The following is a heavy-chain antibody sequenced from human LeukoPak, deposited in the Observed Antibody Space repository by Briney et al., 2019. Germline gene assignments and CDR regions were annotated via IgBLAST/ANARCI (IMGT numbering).Heavy chain of an antibody. V-gene: IGHV3-23*01. D-gene: IGHD3-22*01. J-gene: IGHJ4*02. CDR3: AKVPIDYYDSSGYFSGGNY. Sequence: SGRGGSTSYADAVKGGFTIARENSKNRLWMEMNSLTAEDTAVYYCAKVPIDYYDSSGYFSGGNYWGQGTLVTVSS. CDR2: SGRGGST.